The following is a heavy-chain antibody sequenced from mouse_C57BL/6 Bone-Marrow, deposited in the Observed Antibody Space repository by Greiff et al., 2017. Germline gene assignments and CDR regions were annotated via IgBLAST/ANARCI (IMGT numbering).Heavy chain of an antibody. CDR1: GYTFTDYY. Sequence: VQLQQSGPELVKPGASVKISCKASGYTFTDYYMNWVKQSHGKSLEWIGDINPNNGGTSYNQKFKGKATLTVDKSSSTAYMELRSLTSEDSAVYYCARIWTWFAYWGQGTLVTVSA. CDR2: INPNNGGT. J-gene: IGHJ3*01. V-gene: IGHV1-26*01. CDR3: ARIWTWFAY.